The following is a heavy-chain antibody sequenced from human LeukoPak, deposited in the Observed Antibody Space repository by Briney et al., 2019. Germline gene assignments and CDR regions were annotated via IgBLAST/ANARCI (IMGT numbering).Heavy chain of an antibody. CDR3: ARDWGTGTSTLGALDI. V-gene: IGHV3-64*02. D-gene: IGHD2-8*02. CDR2: ISSDGGSK. J-gene: IGHJ3*02. Sequence: GGSLRLSCAASGFTFSTYAMHWVRQAPGKGLEYVGVISSDGGSKYYADSGRGRFTISRDKSKNTLYLQMGGLRPDDMAVYYCARDWGTGTSTLGALDIWGQGTMVTVSS. CDR1: GFTFSTYA.